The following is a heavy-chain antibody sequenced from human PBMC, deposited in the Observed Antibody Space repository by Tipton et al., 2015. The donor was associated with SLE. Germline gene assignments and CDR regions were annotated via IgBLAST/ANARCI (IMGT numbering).Heavy chain of an antibody. J-gene: IGHJ6*03. CDR3: ARDLAIFGVVPFNYMDI. Sequence: LRLSCTVSGGSISSYYWSWIRQPPGKGLEWIGYIYYSGSTNYNPSLKSRVTISVDTSKNQFSLKVSSVTAADSAVYYCARDLAIFGVVPFNYMDIWGKGTTVTVSS. CDR1: GGSISSYY. CDR2: IYYSGST. D-gene: IGHD3-3*01. V-gene: IGHV4-59*01.